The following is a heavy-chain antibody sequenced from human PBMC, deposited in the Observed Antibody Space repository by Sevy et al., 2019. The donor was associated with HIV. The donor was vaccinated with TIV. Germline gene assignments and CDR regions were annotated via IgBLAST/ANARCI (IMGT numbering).Heavy chain of an antibody. V-gene: IGHV4-31*03. J-gene: IGHJ3*02. CDR1: GGSISSSNYF. Sequence: SETLSLTCTVSGGSISSSNYFWGWIRQPPGKGLEWIGYIYYSGSTYYNPSLKSRVTISVDTSKNQFSLKLSSVTAADTAVYYCAREADPVAATSTAFDIWGQGTMVTVSS. CDR3: AREADPVAATSTAFDI. CDR2: IYYSGST. D-gene: IGHD2-15*01.